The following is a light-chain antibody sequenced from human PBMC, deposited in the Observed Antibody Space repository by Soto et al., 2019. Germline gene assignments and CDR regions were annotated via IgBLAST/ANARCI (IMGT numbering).Light chain of an antibody. CDR3: QLQYTCPLT. CDR2: KAS. CDR1: QTISSW. Sequence: DIQMTQSPSTLSGSVGDRVTITCRASQTISSWLAWYQQKPGKAPKLLIYKASTLKSGVPSRFSGSGSGTEFTLTISGLLPEDFAAYYCQLQYTCPLTFGPGTKVDIK. J-gene: IGKJ4*02. V-gene: IGKV1-5*03.